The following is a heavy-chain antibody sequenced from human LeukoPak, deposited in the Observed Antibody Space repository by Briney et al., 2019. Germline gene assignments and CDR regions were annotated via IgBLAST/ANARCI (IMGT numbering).Heavy chain of an antibody. CDR3: ASARSGFRYCSGGSCYSLDY. J-gene: IGHJ4*02. CDR1: GYTFTGYY. CDR2: INPNSGGT. V-gene: IGHV1-2*02. Sequence: ASVKVSCKASGYTFTGYYMHWVRQAPGQGHEWMGWINPNSGGTNYAQKFQGRVTMTRDTSISTAYMELSRLRSDDTAVYYCASARSGFRYCSGGSCYSLDYWGQGTLVTVSS. D-gene: IGHD2-15*01.